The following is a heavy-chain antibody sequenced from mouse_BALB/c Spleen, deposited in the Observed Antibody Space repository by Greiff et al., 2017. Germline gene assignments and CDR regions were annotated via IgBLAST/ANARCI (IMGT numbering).Heavy chain of an antibody. CDR3: ARDYGSSYYFDY. CDR2: ISSGSSTI. V-gene: IGHV5-17*02. D-gene: IGHD1-1*01. J-gene: IGHJ2*01. CDR1: GFTFSSFG. Sequence: VQLKESGGGLVQPGGSRKLSCAASGFTFSSFGMHWVRQAPEKGLEWVAYISSGSSTIDYADTVKGRFTISRDNPKNTLFLQMTSLRSEDTAMYYCARDYGSSYYFDYWGQGTTLTVSS.